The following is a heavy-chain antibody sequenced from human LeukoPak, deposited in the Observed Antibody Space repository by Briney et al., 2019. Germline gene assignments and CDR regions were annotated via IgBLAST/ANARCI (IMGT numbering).Heavy chain of an antibody. J-gene: IGHJ5*01. CDR3: AKAGARGNVNWFDS. CDR1: GFTVRSNY. D-gene: IGHD1-1*01. CDR2: ISGSGRST. V-gene: IGHV3-23*01. Sequence: GGSLRLSCAASGFTVRSNYMSWVRQAPGKGLEGVSAISGSGRSTYSADSVRGRFTTSRDNSKNILYLQMNNLRGEDTAVYYCAKAGARGNVNWFDSWGQGTLVTVSS.